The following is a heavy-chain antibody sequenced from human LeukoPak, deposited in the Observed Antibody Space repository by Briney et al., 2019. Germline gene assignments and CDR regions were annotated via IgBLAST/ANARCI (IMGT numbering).Heavy chain of an antibody. CDR1: GFPFSSYA. V-gene: IGHV3-23*01. CDR2: ISGSGDDT. Sequence: GGSLRLSCVVSGFPFSSYAMSWVRQAPGKGLEWVSGISGSGDDTYYAASVKGRFIVSRDTCKNTLYLQMNSLRAEDTAVYYCAKDPLNTLMVSPTFDYWGQGTLVTVSS. CDR3: AKDPLNTLMVSPTFDY. J-gene: IGHJ4*02. D-gene: IGHD5-18*01.